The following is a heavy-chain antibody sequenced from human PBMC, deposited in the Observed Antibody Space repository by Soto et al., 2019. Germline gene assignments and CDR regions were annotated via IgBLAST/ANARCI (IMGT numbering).Heavy chain of an antibody. J-gene: IGHJ4*02. CDR3: ARGGRITMIVVVSAPFDY. D-gene: IGHD3-22*01. CDR2: ISSSSSYI. V-gene: IGHV3-21*01. Sequence: GGSLRLSCAASGFTFSSYSMNWVRQAPGKGLEWVSSISSSSSYIYYADSVKGRFTISRDNAKNSLYLQMNSLRAEDTAVYYCARGGRITMIVVVSAPFDYWGQGTLVTVSS. CDR1: GFTFSSYS.